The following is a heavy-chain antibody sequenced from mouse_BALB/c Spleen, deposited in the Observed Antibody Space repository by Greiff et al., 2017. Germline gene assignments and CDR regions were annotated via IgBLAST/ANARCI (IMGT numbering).Heavy chain of an antibody. V-gene: IGHV5-6-5*01. CDR1: GFTFSSYA. CDR3: ARRDGEDY. CDR2: ISSGGST. Sequence: EVQVVESGGGLVKPGGSLKLSCAASGFTFSSYAMSWVRQTPEKRLEWVASISSGGSTYYPDSVKGRFTISRDNARNILYLQMSSLRSEDTAMYYCARRDGEDYWGQGTSVTVSS. J-gene: IGHJ4*01. D-gene: IGHD2-3*01.